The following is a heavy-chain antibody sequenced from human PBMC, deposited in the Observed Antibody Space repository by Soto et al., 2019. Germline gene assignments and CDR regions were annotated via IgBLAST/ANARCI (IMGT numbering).Heavy chain of an antibody. CDR3: ARESVGATIALYYYYGMDV. Sequence: PSETLSLTCTVSGGSVSSGSYYWSWIRQPPGKGLEWIGYIYYSGSTNYNPSLKSRVTISVDTSKNQFSLKLSSVTAADTAVYYCARESVGATIALYYYYGMDVWGQGTTVTVSS. CDR2: IYYSGST. D-gene: IGHD1-26*01. J-gene: IGHJ6*02. V-gene: IGHV4-61*01. CDR1: GGSVSSGSYY.